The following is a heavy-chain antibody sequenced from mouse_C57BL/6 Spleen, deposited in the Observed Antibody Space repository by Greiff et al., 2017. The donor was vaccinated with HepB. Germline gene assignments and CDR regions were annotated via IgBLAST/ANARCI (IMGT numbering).Heavy chain of an antibody. CDR1: GFTFSDYG. CDR2: ISSGSSTI. J-gene: IGHJ3*01. D-gene: IGHD1-1*01. V-gene: IGHV5-17*01. Sequence: EVQLVESGGGLVKPGGSLKLSCAASGFTFSDYGMHWVRQAPEKGLEWVAYISSGSSTIYYADTVKGRFTISRDNAKNTLFLQMTSLRSEETAMYYCARRGYGSSYWFAYWGQGTLVTVSA. CDR3: ARRGYGSSYWFAY.